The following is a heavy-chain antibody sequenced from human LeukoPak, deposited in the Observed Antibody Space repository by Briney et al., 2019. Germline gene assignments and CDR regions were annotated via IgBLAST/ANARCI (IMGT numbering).Heavy chain of an antibody. CDR3: AGPRFGELLYDY. Sequence: GGSLRLSCAGSGFNFNNYWMHWVRQAPGKGLVWVSRIHSDGRVTTYADSVKGRFTISKDSARNTLYLQMNSLRAEDTAVYYCAGPRFGELLYDYWGQGTLVTVSS. CDR2: IHSDGRVT. V-gene: IGHV3-74*01. CDR1: GFNFNNYW. J-gene: IGHJ4*02. D-gene: IGHD3-10*01.